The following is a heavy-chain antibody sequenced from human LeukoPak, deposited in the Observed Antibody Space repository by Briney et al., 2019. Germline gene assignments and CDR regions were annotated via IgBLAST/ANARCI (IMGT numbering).Heavy chain of an antibody. CDR3: ARHLHTYYYASGGDRGFDY. J-gene: IGHJ4*02. D-gene: IGHD3-10*01. V-gene: IGHV4-34*01. CDR2: INHSGST. CDR1: GGSFSGYY. Sequence: SETLSLTCAVYGGSFSGYYWSWLRQPPGKGLEWVGEINHSGSTNYNPSLKSRVTISVDTSKNQFSLNMSSVTAADAAVYCCARHLHTYYYASGGDRGFDYWGQGILVTVSS.